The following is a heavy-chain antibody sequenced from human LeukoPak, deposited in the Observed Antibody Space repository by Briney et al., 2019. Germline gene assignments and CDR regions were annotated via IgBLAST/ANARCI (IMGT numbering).Heavy chain of an antibody. CDR2: INPNSGDT. CDR1: GYSFTGFF. V-gene: IGHV1-2*02. Sequence: ASVKVSCKASGYSFTGFFIHWVRQAPGQGLEWMGWINPNSGDTDYAQKFQGRVTMTRDTSTSTVYMELSSLRSEDTAVYYCARDDNLAKNTMIQGYWGQGTLVTVSS. D-gene: IGHD3-22*01. CDR3: ARDDNLAKNTMIQGY. J-gene: IGHJ4*02.